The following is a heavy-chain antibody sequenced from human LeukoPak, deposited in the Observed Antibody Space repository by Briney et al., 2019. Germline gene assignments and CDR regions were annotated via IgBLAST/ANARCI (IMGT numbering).Heavy chain of an antibody. Sequence: ASVKVSCKPYGYTFNTYGITWVRQAPGQGLEWMGWISPYNGNTNYAQKFQGRVTLTTDTSTSTAYMELRSLRSDDTAVYYCATDGLPGEFDYWGQGTLVTVSS. V-gene: IGHV1-18*01. CDR1: GYTFNTYG. D-gene: IGHD3/OR15-3a*01. CDR3: ATDGLPGEFDY. CDR2: ISPYNGNT. J-gene: IGHJ4*02.